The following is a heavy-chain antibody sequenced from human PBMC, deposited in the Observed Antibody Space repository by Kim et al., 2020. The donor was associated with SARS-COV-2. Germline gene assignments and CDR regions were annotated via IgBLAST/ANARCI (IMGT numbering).Heavy chain of an antibody. Sequence: GGSLRLSCAASGFTFSSYGMHWVRQAPGKGLEWVAVIWYDGSNKYYADSVKGRFTISRDNSKNTLYLQMNSLRAEDTAVYYCARGGGDSADAFDIWGQGTMVPVSS. D-gene: IGHD2-21*02. J-gene: IGHJ3*02. CDR3: ARGGGDSADAFDI. CDR2: IWYDGSNK. CDR1: GFTFSSYG. V-gene: IGHV3-33*01.